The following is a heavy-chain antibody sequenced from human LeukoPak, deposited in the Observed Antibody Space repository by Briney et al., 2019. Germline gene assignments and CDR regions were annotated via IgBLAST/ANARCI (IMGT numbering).Heavy chain of an antibody. CDR2: INPSNGDT. Sequence: GASVKVSCKASGYTFTYLYIHLVRQAPGQGLEWVGIINPSNGDTNYAQRFQGRVTMTRDTSTSTVYMELSSLDSEDTAVYYCARESDVGKDFDCWGQGTLVTVSS. D-gene: IGHD1-1*01. CDR3: ARESDVGKDFDC. J-gene: IGHJ4*02. V-gene: IGHV1-46*01. CDR1: GYTFTYLY.